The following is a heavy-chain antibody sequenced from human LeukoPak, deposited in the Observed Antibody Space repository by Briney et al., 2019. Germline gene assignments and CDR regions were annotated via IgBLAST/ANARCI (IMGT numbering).Heavy chain of an antibody. J-gene: IGHJ5*02. Sequence: RSLRLSCAASGFTFSSYVMHWVRQAPGKGLEWVAVISYDGSNKYYADSVKGRFTISRDNSKNTLYLQMNSLRAEDTAVYHCARAMDPRGWFDPWGQGTLVTVPS. CDR2: ISYDGSNK. D-gene: IGHD3-10*01. V-gene: IGHV3-30-3*01. CDR1: GFTFSSYV. CDR3: ARAMDPRGWFDP.